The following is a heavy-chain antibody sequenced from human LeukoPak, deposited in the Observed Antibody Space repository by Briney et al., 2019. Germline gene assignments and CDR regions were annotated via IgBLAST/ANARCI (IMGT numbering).Heavy chain of an antibody. D-gene: IGHD1-26*01. Sequence: ASVKVSCKASGYTFTGYYMHWVRQAPGQGLEWMGWINPNSSGTNYAQKFQGRVTMTRDTSISTAYMELSRLRSEDTAVYYCARVGGSYSLVDYWGQGTLVTVSS. CDR1: GYTFTGYY. CDR2: INPNSSGT. J-gene: IGHJ4*02. CDR3: ARVGGSYSLVDY. V-gene: IGHV1-2*02.